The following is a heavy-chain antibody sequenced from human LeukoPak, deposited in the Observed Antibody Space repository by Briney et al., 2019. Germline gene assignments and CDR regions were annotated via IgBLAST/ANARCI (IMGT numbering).Heavy chain of an antibody. CDR1: GYTFTSYD. J-gene: IGHJ4*02. Sequence: ASVKVSCKASGYTFTSYDINWVRQATGQGLEWMGWMNPNSGNTGYAQKFQGRVTMTRNTSISTAYMELSSLRSEDMAVYYCASDGYSYGYGFDYWGQGTLVTVSS. CDR3: ASDGYSYGYGFDY. V-gene: IGHV1-8*01. D-gene: IGHD5-18*01. CDR2: MNPNSGNT.